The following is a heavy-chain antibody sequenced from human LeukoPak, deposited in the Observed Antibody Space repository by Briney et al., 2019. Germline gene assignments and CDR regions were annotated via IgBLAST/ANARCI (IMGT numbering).Heavy chain of an antibody. CDR2: IWYDGSNK. CDR1: GFTFSSYG. J-gene: IGHJ4*02. V-gene: IGHV3-33*08. CDR3: ARAGYSSSWAYFDY. D-gene: IGHD6-13*01. Sequence: PGGSLRLSCAASGFTFSSYGMHWVRQAPGKGLEWVAVIWYDGSNKYYADSVKGRFTISRDNSKNTLYLQMNSLRAEDTAVYYCARAGYSSSWAYFDYWGQGTLVAVSS.